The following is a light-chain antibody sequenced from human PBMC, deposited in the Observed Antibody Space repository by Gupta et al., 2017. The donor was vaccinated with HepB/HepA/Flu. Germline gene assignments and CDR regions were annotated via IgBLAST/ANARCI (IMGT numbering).Light chain of an antibody. V-gene: IGLV1-47*01. CDR2: RNN. CDR1: TPNIGSNY. CDR3: ATLDDSLSGYV. J-gene: IGLJ1*01. Sequence: QSVLTQPPSASGTPGQRVTISCSGSTPNIGSNYVSGYQQFPGTAPKLLIYRNNQRPSGVPDRFSGSKSGTSASLAISGLRSDDEADYYCATLDDSLSGYVFGNGTNVTVL.